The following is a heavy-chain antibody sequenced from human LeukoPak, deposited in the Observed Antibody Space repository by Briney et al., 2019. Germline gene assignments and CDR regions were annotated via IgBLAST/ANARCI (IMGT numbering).Heavy chain of an antibody. Sequence: GESLKISCKGSGYSFTSYWIGWVRQMPGKGLEWMGIIYPGDSDTRYSPSFQGQVTISVDKSISTAYLQWSSLKASDTAMYYCARRYCSSSRCYVRAFDIWGQGTLVTVSS. CDR3: ARRYCSSSRCYVRAFDI. CDR1: GYSFTSYW. J-gene: IGHJ3*02. D-gene: IGHD2-2*01. CDR2: IYPGDSDT. V-gene: IGHV5-51*01.